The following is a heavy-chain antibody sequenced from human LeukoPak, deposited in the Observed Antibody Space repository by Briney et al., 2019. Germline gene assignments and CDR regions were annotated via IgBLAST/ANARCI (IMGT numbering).Heavy chain of an antibody. Sequence: GGSLRLSCAASGFTFINYGMHWVRQAPGKGLEWVAVISYDGSNKYYADSVKGRFTISRDNSKNTLYLQMNSLRAEDTAVYYCARTNLALDYWGQGTLVTVSS. V-gene: IGHV3-30*03. J-gene: IGHJ4*02. CDR3: ARTNLALDY. CDR2: ISYDGSNK. CDR1: GFTFINYG.